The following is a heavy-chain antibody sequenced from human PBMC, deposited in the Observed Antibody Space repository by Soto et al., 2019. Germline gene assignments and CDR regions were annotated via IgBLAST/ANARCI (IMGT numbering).Heavy chain of an antibody. Sequence: SVKVSCKASGGTFNRNTISWVRQAPGQGLEWMGGIIPIFGTANYAQKFQGRVTITADESTNTAYMELSRLRSEDTAVYYCARQFDYDSSGYYYAYWGQGTLVTVSS. J-gene: IGHJ4*02. D-gene: IGHD3-22*01. V-gene: IGHV1-69*13. CDR3: ARQFDYDSSGYYYAY. CDR1: GGTFNRNT. CDR2: IIPIFGTA.